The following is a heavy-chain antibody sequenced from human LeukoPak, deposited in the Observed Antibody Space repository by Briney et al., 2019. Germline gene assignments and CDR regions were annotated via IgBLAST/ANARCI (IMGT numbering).Heavy chain of an antibody. Sequence: MAGGSLRLSCAASGFTFSNYAMSWVRQAPGKGLEWVGRIKSKTDGGTTDYAAPVKGRFTISRDDSKNTLYLQMNSLKTEDTAVYYCTLPGIAVAGTLHHDYWGQGTLVTVSS. J-gene: IGHJ4*02. CDR2: IKSKTDGGTT. CDR3: TLPGIAVAGTLHHDY. D-gene: IGHD6-19*01. CDR1: GFTFSNYA. V-gene: IGHV3-15*01.